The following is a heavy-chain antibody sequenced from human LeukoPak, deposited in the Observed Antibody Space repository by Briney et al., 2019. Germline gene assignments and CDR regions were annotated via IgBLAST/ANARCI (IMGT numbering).Heavy chain of an antibody. D-gene: IGHD1-1*01. CDR2: ISSSSSTI. CDR1: GFTFSSYS. Sequence: GGSLRLSCAASGFTFSSYSMNWVRQAPGKGLEWVSYISSSSSTIYYADSVKGRFTISRDNSKNTLYLQMNSLRAEDTAVYYCAKVDWNDDPGFDYWGQGTLVTVSS. J-gene: IGHJ4*02. V-gene: IGHV3-48*01. CDR3: AKVDWNDDPGFDY.